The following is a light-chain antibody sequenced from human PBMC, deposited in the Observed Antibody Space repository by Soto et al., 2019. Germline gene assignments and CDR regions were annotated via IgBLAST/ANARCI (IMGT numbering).Light chain of an antibody. V-gene: IGKV1-5*03. J-gene: IGKJ1*01. Sequence: DIQMTQSPSTLSASVGDRVTITCRASQSIGSWLAWFQQKPGKAPKVLIYKASSLESGVPSRSSGSGSGTEFTLTISSLQPDDFATYYCQQYNSYSSFGPGTKVDIK. CDR1: QSIGSW. CDR2: KAS. CDR3: QQYNSYSS.